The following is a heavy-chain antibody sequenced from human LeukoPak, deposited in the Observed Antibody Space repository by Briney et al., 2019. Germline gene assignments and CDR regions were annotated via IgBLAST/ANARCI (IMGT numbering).Heavy chain of an antibody. V-gene: IGHV3-30*02. CDR2: IRYDGSNK. CDR1: GFTFSSYG. J-gene: IGHJ4*02. Sequence: GGSLRLSCAASGFTFSSYGVHWVRQAPGKGLEWVAFIRYDGSNKYYADSVKGRFTISRDNSKNTLYLQMNSLRAEDTAVYYCAKDRSGYADTFDYWGQGTLVTVSS. CDR3: AKDRSGYADTFDY. D-gene: IGHD3-22*01.